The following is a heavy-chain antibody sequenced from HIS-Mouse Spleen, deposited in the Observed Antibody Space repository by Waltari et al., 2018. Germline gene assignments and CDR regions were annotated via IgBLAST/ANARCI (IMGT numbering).Heavy chain of an antibody. J-gene: IGHJ4*02. CDR1: GFTLSSCW. Sequence: EVQLVESGGGLVQPGGARRLSCAASGFTLSSCWMGGCRQARGKGREWVANIKQDGSEKYYVDSVKGRFTISRDNAKNSLYLQMNSLRAEDTAVYYCARTYSSGWFFDYWGQGTLVTVSS. CDR3: ARTYSSGWFFDY. CDR2: IKQDGSEK. D-gene: IGHD6-19*01. V-gene: IGHV3-7*01.